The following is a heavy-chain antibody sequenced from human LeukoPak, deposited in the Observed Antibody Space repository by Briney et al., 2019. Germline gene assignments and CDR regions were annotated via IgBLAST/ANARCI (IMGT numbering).Heavy chain of an antibody. V-gene: IGHV4-61*01. J-gene: IGHJ4*02. Sequence: SETLSLTCTVSGGFFSSGSYYWSWIRQPPGKGLEWIGYIKYSGSTNYNPSLKSRVTISVDTSKNQFSLKLSSVTAADTAVYYCARVLVRGVIDYWGQGTLVSVSS. D-gene: IGHD3-10*01. CDR2: IKYSGST. CDR3: ARVLVRGVIDY. CDR1: GGFFSSGSYY.